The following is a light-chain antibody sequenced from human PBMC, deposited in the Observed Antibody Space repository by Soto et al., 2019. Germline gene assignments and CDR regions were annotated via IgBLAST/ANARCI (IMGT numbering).Light chain of an antibody. J-gene: IGKJ4*01. V-gene: IGKV3-11*01. CDR1: ESIGNY. CDR3: QWRSDWPPRLT. Sequence: EVVLTQSPATLSLSPGERATLSCRASESIGNYLAWYQQKLGQAPKLLIYDASHRAIGIPGRFSGDGSGTDFTITISSLEPEDFAVYYYQWRSDWPPRLTFGGGTKVEIK. CDR2: DAS.